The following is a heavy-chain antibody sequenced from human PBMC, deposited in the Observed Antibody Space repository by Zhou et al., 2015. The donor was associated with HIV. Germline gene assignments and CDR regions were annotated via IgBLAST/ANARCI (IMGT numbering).Heavy chain of an antibody. CDR2: ISSSGSTI. CDR3: ARGRVTGTFFHYYYMDV. D-gene: IGHD1-1*01. V-gene: IGHV3-11*04. Sequence: VQLVESGGGLVKPGGSLRLSCAASGFTFSDYYMSWIRQAPGKGLEWVSYISSSGSTIYYADSVKGRFTISRDNARNSVFLELNSLRAGDTALYYCARGRVTGTFFHYYYMDVWGKGTTVIVSS. J-gene: IGHJ6*03. CDR1: GFTFSDYY.